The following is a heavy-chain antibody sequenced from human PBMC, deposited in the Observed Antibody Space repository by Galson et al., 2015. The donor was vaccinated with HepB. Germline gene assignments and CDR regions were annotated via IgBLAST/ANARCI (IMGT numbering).Heavy chain of an antibody. Sequence: SLRLSCAASGFTFSSYTVNWVRQPPGKGLEWVSSISSSSGYSHSADSVKGRFTISRDNAKNSLYLQMDSLRAEDTAVYYCARRSHYDSGAFDIWGQGTMVTVSS. D-gene: IGHD3-3*01. CDR3: ARRSHYDSGAFDI. J-gene: IGHJ3*02. V-gene: IGHV3-21*03. CDR1: GFTFSSYT. CDR2: ISSSSGYS.